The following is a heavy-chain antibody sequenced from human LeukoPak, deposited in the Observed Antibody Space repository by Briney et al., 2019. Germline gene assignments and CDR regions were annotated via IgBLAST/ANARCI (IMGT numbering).Heavy chain of an antibody. Sequence: SETLSLTCTVSGGSISSYYWSWIRQPPGKGLEWIGYIYYSGSTNYNPSLKSRVTISVDTSKNQFSLKLSSVTAADTAVYYCARGSASGTTRHFDYWGQGTLVTVSS. V-gene: IGHV4-59*12. J-gene: IGHJ4*02. CDR1: GGSISSYY. CDR2: IYYSGST. CDR3: ARGSASGTTRHFDY. D-gene: IGHD1-7*01.